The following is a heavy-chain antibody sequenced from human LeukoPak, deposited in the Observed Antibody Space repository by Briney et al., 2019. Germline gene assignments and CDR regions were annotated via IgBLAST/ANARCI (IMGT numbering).Heavy chain of an antibody. Sequence: SETLSLTCTVSGGSISSYYWGWIRQPPGKGLEWIGSIYYSGSTYYNPSLKSRVTISVDTSKNQFSLKLSSVTAADTAVYYCARVVGLQRLGGSYWAFDYWGQGTLVTVSS. CDR2: IYYSGST. V-gene: IGHV4-39*07. D-gene: IGHD1-26*01. CDR3: ARVVGLQRLGGSYWAFDY. J-gene: IGHJ4*02. CDR1: GGSISSYY.